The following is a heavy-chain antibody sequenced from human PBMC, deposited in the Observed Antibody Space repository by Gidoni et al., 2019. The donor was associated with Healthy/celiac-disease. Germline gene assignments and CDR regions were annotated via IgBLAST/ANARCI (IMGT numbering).Heavy chain of an antibody. CDR1: GFTFSAYA. D-gene: IGHD6-13*01. Sequence: EVQLLESGGGLVQPGGSLRLSCGGSGFTFSAYAMSWVRQAPGKGLEWVSGISGSGGGIYYADSVRGRFSISRDNSKNTVYLQMNSLRAEDTAVYYCAKELEFSNSWYDVFDFWGQGTLVTVSS. V-gene: IGHV3-23*01. CDR2: ISGSGGGI. CDR3: AKELEFSNSWYDVFDF. J-gene: IGHJ4*02.